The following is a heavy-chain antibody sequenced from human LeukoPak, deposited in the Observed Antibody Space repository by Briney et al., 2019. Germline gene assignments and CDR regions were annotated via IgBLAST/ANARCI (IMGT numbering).Heavy chain of an antibody. D-gene: IGHD7-27*01. CDR1: GYTFTSDD. Sequence: GASVKVSCKASGYTFTSDDINWVRQATGQGLEWMGWMNPNSGNTGYAQKFQGRVTITRNTSISTAYMELSSLRSEDTAVYYCARPQDFGLTGMNAFDIWGQGTMVTVSS. V-gene: IGHV1-8*03. CDR3: ARPQDFGLTGMNAFDI. J-gene: IGHJ3*02. CDR2: MNPNSGNT.